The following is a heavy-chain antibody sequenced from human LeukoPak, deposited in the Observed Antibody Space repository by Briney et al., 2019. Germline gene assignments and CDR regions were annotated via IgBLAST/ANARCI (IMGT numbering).Heavy chain of an antibody. D-gene: IGHD2-15*01. CDR3: AREAGGIDY. Sequence: QSGGSLRLSCAASGFTFSSYEMNWVRQAPGKGLEWVSYISSSGSTIYYADSVKGRFTISRDNAKNSLYLQMNSLRAEDTAVYYCAREAGGIDYWGQGTLVTVSS. V-gene: IGHV3-48*03. CDR2: ISSSGSTI. J-gene: IGHJ4*02. CDR1: GFTFSSYE.